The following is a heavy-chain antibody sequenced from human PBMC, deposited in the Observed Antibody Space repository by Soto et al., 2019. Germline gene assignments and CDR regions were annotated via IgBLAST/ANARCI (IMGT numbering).Heavy chain of an antibody. CDR1: GYTFTGYY. V-gene: IGHV1-2*02. CDR3: ARVAGHKNARFDT. J-gene: IGHJ4*02. D-gene: IGHD1-1*01. Sequence: ASVKVSCKASGYTFTGYYIYWVRQAPGQGLEWMGWINPGSGVTNQAQKFQGRVTMTRDTSITTTYMELNSLTSDDTAVYYCARVAGHKNARFDTWGQGALVTVPQ. CDR2: INPGSGVT.